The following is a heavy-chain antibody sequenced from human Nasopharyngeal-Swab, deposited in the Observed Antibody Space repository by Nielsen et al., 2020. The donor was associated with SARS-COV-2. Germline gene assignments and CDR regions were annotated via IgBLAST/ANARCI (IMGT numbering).Heavy chain of an antibody. CDR1: GGSISSYY. CDR3: ARRETIVGSFDY. D-gene: IGHD1-26*01. CDR2: IYYSGST. J-gene: IGHJ4*02. Sequence: GSLRPSCTVSGGSISSYYWTWIRQSPGKGLEWIGYIYYSGSTDYNPSLKGRVTISVDTSKNQFSLKLNSVTAADTAVYYCARRETIVGSFDYWGQGTLVTVSS. V-gene: IGHV4-59*08.